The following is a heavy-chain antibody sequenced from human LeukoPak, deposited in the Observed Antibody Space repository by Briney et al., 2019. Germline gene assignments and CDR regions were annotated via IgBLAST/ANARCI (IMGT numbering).Heavy chain of an antibody. V-gene: IGHV3-64*01. J-gene: IGHJ3*01. Sequence: GGSLRLSCAASGFTFSNYAMRWVSQAPGKGLEYVSAISSNGGSTYYANSVKGRFTISRDNSKNTLYLQIGSLRAEDMAVYYCARDGEIANAFDLWGQGTMVTVTS. D-gene: IGHD2-21*01. CDR2: ISSNGGST. CDR1: GFTFSNYA. CDR3: ARDGEIANAFDL.